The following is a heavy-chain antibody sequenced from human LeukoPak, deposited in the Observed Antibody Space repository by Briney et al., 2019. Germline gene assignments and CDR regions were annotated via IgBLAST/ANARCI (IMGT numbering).Heavy chain of an antibody. Sequence: SSQTLSLTCTVSGGSISSYYWSWIRQPPGKGLEWFGCIYSDYSGSTKYNPSLESRVAISVDTSKNQFSLGLSSVTAADTAVYFCLRDKGDETRPSSERFDYWGQGALVTVSS. CDR3: LRDKGDETRPSSERFDY. J-gene: IGHJ4*02. CDR1: GGSISSYY. CDR2: IYSDYSGST. D-gene: IGHD5-24*01. V-gene: IGHV4-59*01.